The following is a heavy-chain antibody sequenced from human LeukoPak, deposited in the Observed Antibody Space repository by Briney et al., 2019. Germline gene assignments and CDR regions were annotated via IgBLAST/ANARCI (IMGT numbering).Heavy chain of an antibody. CDR1: GFVFSDYY. CDR2: ISGRHNTI. Sequence: GGSLRLSCEASGFVFSDYYMSWIRQAPGKGLEWLAYISGRHNTITYVDSVKGRFTISRDNAKNSMYLQMNSLRAEDTAVYYRARSGYRGYMGFWGQGTLVTVSS. J-gene: IGHJ4*02. CDR3: ARSGYRGYMGF. D-gene: IGHD5-12*01. V-gene: IGHV3-11*04.